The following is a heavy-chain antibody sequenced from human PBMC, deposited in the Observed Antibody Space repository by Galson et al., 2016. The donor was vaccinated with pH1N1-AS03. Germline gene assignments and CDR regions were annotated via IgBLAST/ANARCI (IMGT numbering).Heavy chain of an antibody. CDR3: AKYAIDWYEDC. CDR1: GFTFSTYA. D-gene: IGHD3-9*01. Sequence: SLRLSCAVSGFTFSTYAMTWVRQAPGRGLEWVSSISSTGSNTFYADSVVGRFTISRDNSKNTLYLQMNSLRAEDTAVFYRAKYAIDWYEDCWGQGTLVTVSS. J-gene: IGHJ4*02. CDR2: ISSTGSNT. V-gene: IGHV3-23*01.